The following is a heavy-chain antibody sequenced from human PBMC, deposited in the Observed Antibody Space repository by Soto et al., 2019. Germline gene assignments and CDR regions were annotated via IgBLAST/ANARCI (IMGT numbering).Heavy chain of an antibody. CDR1: GFTFSSYS. CDR2: LSDSSRHI. CDR3: SRGSFGYYGP. Sequence: GGSLRLSCAASGFTFSSYSMNWVRQAPGKGLEWVSSLSDSSRHIYYADSVKGRFTISRDNAKNSLYLQMNSLRAEDTGLYYCSRGSFGYYGPWGPGTLVTAPQ. J-gene: IGHJ5*02. D-gene: IGHD2-2*03. V-gene: IGHV3-21*03.